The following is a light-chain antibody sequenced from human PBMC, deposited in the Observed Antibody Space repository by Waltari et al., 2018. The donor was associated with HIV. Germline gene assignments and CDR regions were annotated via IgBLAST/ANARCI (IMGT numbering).Light chain of an antibody. CDR3: LQYDKWPPWT. Sequence: EVVMTQSPATLSVSPGERATLFCRASQSVGSKLAWYQQKPGQAPRLSVYDASTRATVIPARFSGTGSGTDFTLTISSLQSEEFAVYYCLQYDKWPPWTFGQGTKVEFK. CDR1: QSVGSK. V-gene: IGKV3-15*01. J-gene: IGKJ1*01. CDR2: DAS.